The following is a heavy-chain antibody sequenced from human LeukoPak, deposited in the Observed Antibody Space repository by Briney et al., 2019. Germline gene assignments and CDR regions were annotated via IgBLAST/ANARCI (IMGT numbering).Heavy chain of an antibody. CDR2: IYTSGST. CDR1: GGSISSYY. D-gene: IGHD6-13*01. CDR3: ARHGFPFIAAALAWFDP. Sequence: SETLSVTCTVSGGSISSYYWSWIRQPPGKGLEWIGYIYTSGSTNYNPSLKSRVTISVDTSKNQFSLKLSSVTAADTAVYYCARHGFPFIAAALAWFDPWGQGTLVTVSS. V-gene: IGHV4-4*09. J-gene: IGHJ5*02.